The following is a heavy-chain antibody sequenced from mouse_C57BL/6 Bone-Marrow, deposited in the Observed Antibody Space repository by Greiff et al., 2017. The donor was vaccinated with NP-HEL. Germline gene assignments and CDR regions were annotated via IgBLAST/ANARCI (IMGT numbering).Heavy chain of an antibody. D-gene: IGHD2-3*01. CDR3: ARGDGYFYWYFDV. J-gene: IGHJ1*03. V-gene: IGHV14-3*01. Sequence: VHVKQSVAELVRPGASVKLSCTASGFNIKNTYMHWVKQRPEQGLEWIGRIDPANGNTKYAPKFQGKATITADTSSNTAYLQLSSLTSEDTAIYYCARGDGYFYWYFDVWGTGTTVTVSS. CDR2: IDPANGNT. CDR1: GFNIKNTY.